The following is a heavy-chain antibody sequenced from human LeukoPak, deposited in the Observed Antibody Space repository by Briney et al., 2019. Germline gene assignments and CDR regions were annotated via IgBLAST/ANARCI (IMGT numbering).Heavy chain of an antibody. CDR1: GGTFSSYA. CDR2: IIPIFGIA. J-gene: IGHJ5*02. Sequence: GASVKVSCKASGGTFSSYAISWVRQAPGQGLEWMGRIIPIFGIANYAQKFQGRVTITADKSTSTAYMELSGLRSEDTAVYYCARDPVTTRFDPWGQGTLVTVSS. D-gene: IGHD4-17*01. CDR3: ARDPVTTRFDP. V-gene: IGHV1-69*04.